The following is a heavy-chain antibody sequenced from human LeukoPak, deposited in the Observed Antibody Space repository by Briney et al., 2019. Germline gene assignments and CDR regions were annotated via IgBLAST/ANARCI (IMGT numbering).Heavy chain of an antibody. D-gene: IGHD4-4*01. CDR3: AGGAYLPTTGYYYYGMDV. J-gene: IGHJ6*02. CDR1: GGSISSGGYS. CDR2: IYHSGST. V-gene: IGHV4-30-2*01. Sequence: SETLSLTCAVSGGSISSGGYSWSWIRQPPGKGLEWIGYIYHSGSTYYNPSLKSRVTISVDRSKNQFSLKLSSVTAADTAVYYCAGGAYLPTTGYYYYGMDVWGQGTTVTVSS.